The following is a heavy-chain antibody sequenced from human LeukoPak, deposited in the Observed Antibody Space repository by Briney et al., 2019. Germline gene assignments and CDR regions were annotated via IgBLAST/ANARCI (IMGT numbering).Heavy chain of an antibody. CDR1: GFTFSSYS. D-gene: IGHD2-2*02. Sequence: GGSLRLSCAASGFTFSSYSMNWVRQAPGKGLEWVSSISSSSSYIYYADSVKGRFTISRDNSKNTLYLQMNSLRAEDTAVYYCAKDPIVPAAIQSGYYYYYYMDVWGKGTTVTVSS. CDR2: ISSSSSYI. CDR3: AKDPIVPAAIQSGYYYYYYMDV. V-gene: IGHV3-21*04. J-gene: IGHJ6*03.